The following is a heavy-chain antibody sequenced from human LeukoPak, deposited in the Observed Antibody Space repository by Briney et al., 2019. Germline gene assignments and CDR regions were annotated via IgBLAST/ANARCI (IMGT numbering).Heavy chain of an antibody. CDR1: GYTFTSYG. CDR3: AREGYCNSTSCYKPFDY. V-gene: IGHV1-18*01. Sequence: ASVKVSCKASGYTFTSYGISWVRQAPGQGLEWMGWISGYNGNTNYAQKLQGRVTMTTDTSTSTAYMELRSLRSDDTAVYYCAREGYCNSTSCYKPFDYWGQGTLVTVS. D-gene: IGHD2-2*01. CDR2: ISGYNGNT. J-gene: IGHJ4*02.